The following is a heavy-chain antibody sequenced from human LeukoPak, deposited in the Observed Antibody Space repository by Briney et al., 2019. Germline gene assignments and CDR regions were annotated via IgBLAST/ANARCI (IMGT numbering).Heavy chain of an antibody. Sequence: ASVKVSCKASGYTFTSYDINWVRQATGQGLEWMGWMNPNSGDTGYAQKFQGRVTMTRNTSISTAYMELSSLRSEDTAVYYCARADSSSWYWALDYWGQGSLVTVSA. CDR2: MNPNSGDT. J-gene: IGHJ4*02. CDR3: ARADSSSWYWALDY. CDR1: GYTFTSYD. D-gene: IGHD6-13*01. V-gene: IGHV1-8*01.